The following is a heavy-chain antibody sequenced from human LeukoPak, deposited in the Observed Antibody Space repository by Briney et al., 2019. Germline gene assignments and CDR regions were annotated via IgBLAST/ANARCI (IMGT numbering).Heavy chain of an antibody. J-gene: IGHJ4*02. V-gene: IGHV4-59*01. D-gene: IGHD4-11*01. Sequence: SETLPLTCTVSGASISGSYWSWIRQPPGKGLEWIGYIRYSGSTNYAPSLRSRLTISVDTSKNQFSLKLSSVTAADTAVYYCARGAFSNYVYFDYWGQGTLLTVSS. CDR2: IRYSGST. CDR3: ARGAFSNYVYFDY. CDR1: GASISGSY.